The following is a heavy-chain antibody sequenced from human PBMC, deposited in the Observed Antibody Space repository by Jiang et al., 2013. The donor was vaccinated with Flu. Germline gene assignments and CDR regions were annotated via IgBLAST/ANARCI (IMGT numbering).Heavy chain of an antibody. CDR2: IIPILGIA. CDR1: GGTFSSYA. CDR3: ARMKVDTRGYDILTGYYPYYYYYGMDV. J-gene: IGHJ6*02. D-gene: IGHD3-9*01. Sequence: SGAEVKKPGSSVKVSCKASGGTFSSYAISWVRQAPGQGLEWMGGIIPILGIANYAQKFQGRVTITADKSTSTAYMELSSLRSEDTAVYYCARMKVDTRGYDILTGYYPYYYYYGMDVWGQGTTVTVSS. V-gene: IGHV1-69*04.